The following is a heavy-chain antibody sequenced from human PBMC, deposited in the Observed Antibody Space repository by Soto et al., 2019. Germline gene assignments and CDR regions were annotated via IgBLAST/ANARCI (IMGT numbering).Heavy chain of an antibody. V-gene: IGHV1-18*01. CDR1: GYTFTKSG. CDR3: AREGVAPYYHDGKDV. D-gene: IGHD5-12*01. CDR2: ISTYNGDT. Sequence: GASVKVSCKASGYTFTKSGISWVRQAPGQGLEWMGWISTYNGDTNYAQTFQGRVTMTTDTSTSTVYMELRSLRSDDTAVYYCAREGVAPYYHDGKDVWGQGTPVTVSS. J-gene: IGHJ6*02.